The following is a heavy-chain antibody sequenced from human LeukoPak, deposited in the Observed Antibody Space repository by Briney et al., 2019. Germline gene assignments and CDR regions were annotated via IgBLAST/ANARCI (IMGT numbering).Heavy chain of an antibody. CDR3: ARGDYGDYYFDY. V-gene: IGHV1-69*05. CDR1: GGTFSSYA. D-gene: IGHD4-17*01. CDR2: IIPIFGTA. J-gene: IGHJ4*02. Sequence: ASVKVSCKASGGTFSSYAISWVRQAPGQGLEWMGGIIPIFGTANYAQKFQGRVTITTDESTITAYMELSSLRSEDTAVYYCARGDYGDYYFDYWGQGTLVTVSS.